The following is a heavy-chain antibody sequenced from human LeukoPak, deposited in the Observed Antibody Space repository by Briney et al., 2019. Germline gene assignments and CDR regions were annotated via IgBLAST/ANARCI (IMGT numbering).Heavy chain of an antibody. V-gene: IGHV1-2*02. D-gene: IGHD3-22*01. Sequence: GASVKVSCKASGYTFTGYYMHWVRQAPGQGLEWMGWINPNSGGTNYAQKFQGRVTMTTDTSTSTAYMELRSLRSDDTAVYYCARERRYDSSGYYYTPEEFDYWGQGTLVTVSS. CDR3: ARERRYDSSGYYYTPEEFDY. J-gene: IGHJ4*02. CDR1: GYTFTGYY. CDR2: INPNSGGT.